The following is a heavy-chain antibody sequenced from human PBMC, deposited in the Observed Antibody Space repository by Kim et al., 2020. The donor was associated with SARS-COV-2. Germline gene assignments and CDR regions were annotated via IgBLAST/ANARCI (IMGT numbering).Heavy chain of an antibody. CDR1: GFTFSSYA. D-gene: IGHD6-13*01. J-gene: IGHJ4*02. CDR3: AKGRETYSSSYNDY. V-gene: IGHV3-23*01. CDR2: ISGSGGSI. Sequence: GGSLRLSCAASGFTFSSYAMSWVRQAPGKGLEWVSGISGSGGSIYHADSVKGRFTISRDNSKNTLYLQMNSLRAEDTAVYYCAKGRETYSSSYNDYWGQGTLVTVSS.